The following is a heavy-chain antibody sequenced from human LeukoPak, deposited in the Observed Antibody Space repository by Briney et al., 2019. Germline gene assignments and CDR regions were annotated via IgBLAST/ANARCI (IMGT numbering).Heavy chain of an antibody. CDR1: GGSISGYY. Sequence: SETLSLTRTVSGGSISGYYWSWIRQPAGKGLEWIGRIYTSGNTNYNPSLKSRLTMSVDTSKNQFSLKLSSVTAADTAVYYCARDERIVGATSYWGQGTLVTVSS. CDR2: IYTSGNT. V-gene: IGHV4-4*07. J-gene: IGHJ4*02. D-gene: IGHD1-26*01. CDR3: ARDERIVGATSY.